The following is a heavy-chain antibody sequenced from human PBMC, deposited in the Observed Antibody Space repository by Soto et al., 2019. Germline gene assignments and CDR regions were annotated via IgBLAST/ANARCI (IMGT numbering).Heavy chain of an antibody. CDR3: AKDLPDYDFWSGYQNYYYYMDV. J-gene: IGHJ6*03. V-gene: IGHV3-23*01. Sequence: GSLRLSCAASGFTFSSYAMSWVRQAPGKGLEWVSDISGSGGSTYYADSVKGRFTISRDNSKNTLYLQMNSLRAEDTAVYYCAKDLPDYDFWSGYQNYYYYMDVWGKGTTVTVFS. CDR1: GFTFSSYA. D-gene: IGHD3-3*01. CDR2: ISGSGGST.